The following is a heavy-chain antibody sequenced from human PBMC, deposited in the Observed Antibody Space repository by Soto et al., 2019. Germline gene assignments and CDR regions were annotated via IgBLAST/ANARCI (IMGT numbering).Heavy chain of an antibody. J-gene: IGHJ4*02. Sequence: EVQLLESGGCLAQPGGSLRLSCAASGFTFRTYAMNWVRQAPGKGLEWVSVMVGDGSSWDYADSVRGRFTISRDNSKNTLYLQMNSLRAEDTAVYYCAKDLRPDGRYDLDYWGQGTLVTVSS. V-gene: IGHV3-23*01. D-gene: IGHD1-26*01. CDR1: GFTFRTYA. CDR2: MVGDGSSW. CDR3: AKDLRPDGRYDLDY.